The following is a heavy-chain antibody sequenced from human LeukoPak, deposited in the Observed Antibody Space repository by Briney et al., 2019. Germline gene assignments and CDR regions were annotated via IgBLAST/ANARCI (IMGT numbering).Heavy chain of an antibody. CDR2: VDTGGSTT. V-gene: IGHV3-23*01. CDR1: GFTFRSYA. Sequence: PGGSLRLPCAASGFTFRSYAMAWVRQAPGKGLEWVSTVDTGGSTTFYADSVKGRFTASRDNYKNMVYLQMNSLRAEDTAVYYCAKDRGYYDREFFNWGQGALITVSS. D-gene: IGHD3-22*01. J-gene: IGHJ4*02. CDR3: AKDRGYYDREFFN.